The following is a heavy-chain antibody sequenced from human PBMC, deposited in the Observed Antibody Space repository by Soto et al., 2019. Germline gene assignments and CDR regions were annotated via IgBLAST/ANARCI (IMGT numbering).Heavy chain of an antibody. CDR1: GYRFTSYG. CDR2: INPYNDNT. Sequence: ASVKVSCKASGYRFTSYGISWVRQAPGQGLEWMAWINPYNDNTNYAQKLQGRVTVTTDTSTSTAYMELRSLRSDDTAVYYCASSPGGVFGSIIEGSNWLAPGGQGSLVPVSS. J-gene: IGHJ5*02. CDR3: ASSPGGVFGSIIEGSNWLAP. D-gene: IGHD3-16*02. V-gene: IGHV1-18*04.